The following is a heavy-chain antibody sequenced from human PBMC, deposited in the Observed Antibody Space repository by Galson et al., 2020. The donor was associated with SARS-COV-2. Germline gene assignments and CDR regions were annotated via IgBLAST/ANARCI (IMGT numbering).Heavy chain of an antibody. CDR1: GGSTRSSRHY. CDR3: ARHTYSSGYYKYYYMDV. Sequence: SETLSLTCTVSGGSTRSSRHYWGWIRQPPGKGLEWIGSIHYSGSTFYDPSLKSRVTISIDTSKNQLSLKLSSVTAADTAVYFCARHTYSSGYYKYYYMDVWGKGTTVTISS. J-gene: IGHJ6*03. V-gene: IGHV4-39*01. CDR2: IHYSGST. D-gene: IGHD6-19*01.